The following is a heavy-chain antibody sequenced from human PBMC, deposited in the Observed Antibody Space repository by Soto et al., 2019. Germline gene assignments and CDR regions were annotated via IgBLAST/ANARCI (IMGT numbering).Heavy chain of an antibody. Sequence: PSETLSLTCTVSGGSVSSGSYYWSWIRQPPGKGLEWIGYIYYSGSTNYNPSLKSRVTISVDTSKNQFSLKLSSVTAADTAVYYCARGIGSGSYFRLEPIDYWGQGTLVTVSS. V-gene: IGHV4-61*01. CDR2: IYYSGST. CDR3: ARGIGSGSYFRLEPIDY. J-gene: IGHJ4*02. CDR1: GGSVSSGSYY. D-gene: IGHD3-10*01.